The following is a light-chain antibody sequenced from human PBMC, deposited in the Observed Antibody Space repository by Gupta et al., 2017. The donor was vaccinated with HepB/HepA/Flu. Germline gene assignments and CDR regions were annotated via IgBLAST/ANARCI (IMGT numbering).Light chain of an antibody. CDR2: EVS. CDR3: CSYAGSSTYV. Sequence: QSALTQPASVSGSPGQSITISCTGTSSDVGSYNLVSWYQQHPGKAPKLMIYEVSKRPAGVANRFSASKSGNTASLTISVRQEEDEADYYCCSYAGSSTYVFGTGTKVTVL. V-gene: IGLV2-23*02. J-gene: IGLJ1*01. CDR1: SSDVGSYNL.